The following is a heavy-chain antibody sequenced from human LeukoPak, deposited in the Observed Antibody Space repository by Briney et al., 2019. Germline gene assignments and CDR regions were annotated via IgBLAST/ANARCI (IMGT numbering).Heavy chain of an antibody. Sequence: GGSLRLSCAASGFTFDDYAMHWVRQAPGKGLEWVSGISWNSGSIGYADSVKGRFTISRDNAKNSLYLQMNSLRAEDTAVYCCARAEGDSSSWYRYWGQGTLVTVSS. CDR3: ARAEGDSSSWYRY. D-gene: IGHD6-13*01. V-gene: IGHV3-9*01. CDR2: ISWNSGSI. CDR1: GFTFDDYA. J-gene: IGHJ4*02.